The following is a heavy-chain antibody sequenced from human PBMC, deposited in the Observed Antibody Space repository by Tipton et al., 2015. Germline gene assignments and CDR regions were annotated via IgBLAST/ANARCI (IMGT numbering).Heavy chain of an antibody. CDR3: VRDIRVTLTSYFDY. D-gene: IGHD2-21*01. Sequence: SLRLSCAASGFTFEDNAMHWVRQAPGKGLEWVSGISWNSVTIVYADSVKGRFTIPRDNAKNSLYLQMNSLRAEDTASYYCVRDIRVTLTSYFDYWGQGTLVTVSS. J-gene: IGHJ4*02. CDR2: ISWNSVTI. V-gene: IGHV3-9*01. CDR1: GFTFEDNA.